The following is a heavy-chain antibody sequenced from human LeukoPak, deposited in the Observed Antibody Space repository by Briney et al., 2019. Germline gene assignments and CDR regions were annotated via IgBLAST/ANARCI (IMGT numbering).Heavy chain of an antibody. V-gene: IGHV3-9*01. Sequence: GRSLRLSCAASGFTFDDYAMHWVRQAPGKGLEWVSGISWNSGSIGYADSVKGRFTISRDNAKNSLYPQMNSLRAEDTALYYCAKDIGGGGAIGYWGQGTLVTVSS. CDR3: AKDIGGGGAIGY. CDR1: GFTFDDYA. CDR2: ISWNSGSI. D-gene: IGHD2-2*01. J-gene: IGHJ4*02.